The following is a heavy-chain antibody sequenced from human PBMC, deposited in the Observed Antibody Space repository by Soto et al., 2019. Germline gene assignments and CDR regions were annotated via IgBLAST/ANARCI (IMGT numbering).Heavy chain of an antibody. D-gene: IGHD3-3*01. CDR3: ARGLPTRLLDFWSGYYTLPDSWFDP. Sequence: SETLCLTCAVYGGSFSGYYWSWIRQPPGKGLEWIGEINHSGSTNYNPSLKSRVTISVDTSKNQFSLKLSSVTAADTAVYYCARGLPTRLLDFWSGYYTLPDSWFDPWGQGALVTVSS. V-gene: IGHV4-34*01. CDR2: INHSGST. J-gene: IGHJ5*02. CDR1: GGSFSGYY.